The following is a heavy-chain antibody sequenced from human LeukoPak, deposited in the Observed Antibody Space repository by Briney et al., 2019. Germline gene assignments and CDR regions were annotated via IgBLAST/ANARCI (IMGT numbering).Heavy chain of an antibody. V-gene: IGHV3-21*01. D-gene: IGHD6-13*01. Sequence: GGTLRLSCAASGFTFSSYSMNWVRQAPGKGLEWVSSISSSSSYIYYADSVKGRFTISRDNAKNSLYLQMNSLRAEDTAVYYCARDSSSGYFDYWGQGTLVAVSS. CDR2: ISSSSSYI. J-gene: IGHJ4*02. CDR3: ARDSSSGYFDY. CDR1: GFTFSSYS.